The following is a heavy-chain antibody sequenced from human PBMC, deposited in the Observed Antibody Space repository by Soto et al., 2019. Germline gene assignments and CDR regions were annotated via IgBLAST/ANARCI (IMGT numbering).Heavy chain of an antibody. J-gene: IGHJ4*02. D-gene: IGHD6-6*01. Sequence: GGSLRLSCAASGFAFSNYAMHWVRQAPGKGLEWVSSISTSIDATYYADSVKGRFTISRDDSKNTLYLQMNSLRADDSAVYYCAKDRTVAARNFDYWGQGTKVTVYS. V-gene: IGHV3-23*01. CDR3: AKDRTVAARNFDY. CDR2: ISTSIDAT. CDR1: GFAFSNYA.